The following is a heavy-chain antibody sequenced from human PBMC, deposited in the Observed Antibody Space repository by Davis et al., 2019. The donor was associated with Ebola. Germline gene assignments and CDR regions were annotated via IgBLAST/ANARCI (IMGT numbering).Heavy chain of an antibody. V-gene: IGHV4-39*07. CDR2: IYYSGST. CDR1: GGSISSSSYY. Sequence: SETLSLTCTVSGGSISSSSYYWGWIRQPPGKGLEWIGSIYYSGSTNYNPSLKSRVTISVDTSKNQFSLKLSSVTAADTAVYYCARGSYSSSWYRSGWFDPWGQGTLVTVSS. J-gene: IGHJ5*02. D-gene: IGHD6-13*01. CDR3: ARGSYSSSWYRSGWFDP.